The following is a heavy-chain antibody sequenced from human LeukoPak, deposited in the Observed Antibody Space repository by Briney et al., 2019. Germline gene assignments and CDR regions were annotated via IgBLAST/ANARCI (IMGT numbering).Heavy chain of an antibody. CDR3: ARVYYSNSYDYWYFDL. V-gene: IGHV4-61*10. D-gene: IGHD6-13*01. CDR1: GDSITSGTYY. J-gene: IGHJ2*01. CDR2: IYYSGST. Sequence: PSETLSLTCTVSGDSITSGTYYWTWIRQPAGKGLEWIGYIYYSGSTNYNPSLKSRVTISVDTSKNQFSLKLSSVTAADTAVYYCARVYYSNSYDYWYFDLWGRGTLVTVSS.